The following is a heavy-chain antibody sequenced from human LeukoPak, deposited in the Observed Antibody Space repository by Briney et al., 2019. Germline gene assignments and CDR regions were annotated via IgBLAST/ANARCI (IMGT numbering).Heavy chain of an antibody. J-gene: IGHJ4*02. CDR2: IYYSGCT. CDR3: PREYTGRSGYRDY. V-gene: IGHV4-39*07. D-gene: IGHD3-3*01. CDR1: GGSISSSSYY. Sequence: SETLSLTCTVSGGSISSSSYYWGWIRQPPGKGLEWIGSIYYSGCTYYNPSLKSRVTISVDTSKNQFSLKLSSVTAADTAVYYCPREYTGRSGYRDYWGQGTLVTVSS.